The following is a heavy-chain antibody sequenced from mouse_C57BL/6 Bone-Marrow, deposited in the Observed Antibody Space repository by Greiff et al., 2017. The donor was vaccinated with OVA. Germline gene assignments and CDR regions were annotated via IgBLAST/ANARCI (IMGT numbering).Heavy chain of an antibody. V-gene: IGHV3-6*01. D-gene: IGHD1-1*02. J-gene: IGHJ2*01. CDR3: ARGYGDY. CDR1: GYSITSCYF. CDR2: IRYDGST. Sequence: EVQRVESGPGLVKPSQSLSLSCSVTGYSITSCYFWYWIRQSPGNQLGRMGIIRYDGSTNYNPSLKNRISITRDTSKNQFFLKLNSVTAEDTATYFCARGYGDYWGQGTTRTVSS.